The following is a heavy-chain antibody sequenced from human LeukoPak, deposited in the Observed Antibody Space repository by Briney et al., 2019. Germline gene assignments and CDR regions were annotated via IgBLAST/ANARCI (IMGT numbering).Heavy chain of an antibody. J-gene: IGHJ4*02. D-gene: IGHD5-18*01. CDR3: AREVDTAMVALDY. V-gene: IGHV1-8*01. Sequence: ASVKVSCKASGYTFTSYDINWVRQATGQGLEWMGWMNPNSGNTGYAQKFQGRVTMTRDTSISTAYMELSRLRSDDTAVYYCAREVDTAMVALDYWGQGTLVTVSS. CDR1: GYTFTSYD. CDR2: MNPNSGNT.